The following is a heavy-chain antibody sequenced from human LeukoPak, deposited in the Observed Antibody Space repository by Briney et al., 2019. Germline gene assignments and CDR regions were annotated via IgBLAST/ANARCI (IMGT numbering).Heavy chain of an antibody. CDR1: GFTFSTYD. Sequence: GGSLRLSCAASGFTFSTYDISWVRQAPGQGLEWVSTFSSSGDITYYADSVKGRFTISRDNSKNTVDLQMNSLRAEDTALYYCAKDPPSGFDYWGQGTLDTVSS. D-gene: IGHD3-10*01. V-gene: IGHV3-23*01. J-gene: IGHJ4*02. CDR3: AKDPPSGFDY. CDR2: FSSSGDIT.